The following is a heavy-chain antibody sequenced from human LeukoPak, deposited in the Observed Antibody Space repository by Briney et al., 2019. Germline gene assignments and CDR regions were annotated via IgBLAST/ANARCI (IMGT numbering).Heavy chain of an antibody. D-gene: IGHD4-17*01. Sequence: GGSLRLSCSASGFTFSSYAMHWVRQAAGKGRECVSAISSNGGSTYYADSVKGRFTISRDNSKNTLYLQMSSLRADDTAVYYCVKGGYDYGDPPIDPWGQGTLVTVSS. CDR1: GFTFSSYA. V-gene: IGHV3-64D*06. CDR3: VKGGYDYGDPPIDP. CDR2: ISSNGGST. J-gene: IGHJ5*02.